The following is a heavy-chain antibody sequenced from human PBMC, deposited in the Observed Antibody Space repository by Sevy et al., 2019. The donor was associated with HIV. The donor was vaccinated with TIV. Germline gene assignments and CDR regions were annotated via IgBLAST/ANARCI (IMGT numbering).Heavy chain of an antibody. CDR1: GFTFSNAW. Sequence: GGSLRLSCAASGFTFSNAWMTWVRQAPGKGLEWVGRIKSKTDGGTTDYAAPVKGRFTISRDDSKNTLYLQMNSLKTEDTAVYYCTTDRPITMVRGVIKGYFDYWGQRTLVTVSS. CDR3: TTDRPITMVRGVIKGYFDY. CDR2: IKSKTDGGTT. J-gene: IGHJ4*02. D-gene: IGHD3-10*01. V-gene: IGHV3-15*01.